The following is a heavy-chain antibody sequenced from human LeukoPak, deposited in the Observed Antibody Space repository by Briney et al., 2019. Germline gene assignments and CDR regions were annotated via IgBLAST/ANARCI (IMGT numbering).Heavy chain of an antibody. V-gene: IGHV3-7*01. Sequence: PGGSLRLSCAASEFSVGSNYMTWVRQAPGKGLEWVANIKQDGSEKYYVDSVKGRFTISRDNAKNSLYLQMNSLRAEDTAVYYCARDLLRGRAGPYYFDYWGQGTLVTVSS. CDR1: EFSVGSNY. D-gene: IGHD2-15*01. J-gene: IGHJ4*02. CDR2: IKQDGSEK. CDR3: ARDLLRGRAGPYYFDY.